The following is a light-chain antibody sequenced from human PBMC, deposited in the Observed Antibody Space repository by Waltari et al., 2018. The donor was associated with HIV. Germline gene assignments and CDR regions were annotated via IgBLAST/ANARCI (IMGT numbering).Light chain of an antibody. CDR3: SSYTSSSTLV. J-gene: IGLJ2*01. V-gene: IGLV2-14*01. CDR2: EVS. CDR1: SSAVRGYNY. Sequence: QSALTQPASVSGSPGQSITISCPGTSSAVRGYNYVPCYQQHPGKAPKLMIYEVSNRPSGVSNRFSGSKSGNTASLTISGLQAEDEADYYCSSYTSSSTLVFGGGTKLTVL.